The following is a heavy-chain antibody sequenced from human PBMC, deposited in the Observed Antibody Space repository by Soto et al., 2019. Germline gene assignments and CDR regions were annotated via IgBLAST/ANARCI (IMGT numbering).Heavy chain of an antibody. J-gene: IGHJ3*01. CDR2: IKQDGGEK. CDR1: GFTFSSYW. CDR3: ARAGWATVAAFDF. D-gene: IGHD4-17*01. V-gene: IGHV3-7*01. Sequence: EVQLVESGGGLVQPGGSLRLSCAASGFTFSSYWMSWVRQAPGKGLEWVANIKQDGGEKHYVDPGKGRFTIARDNAKNSLYLQMHSLRAEDTAVYYCARAGWATVAAFDFWGQGTMVTVSS.